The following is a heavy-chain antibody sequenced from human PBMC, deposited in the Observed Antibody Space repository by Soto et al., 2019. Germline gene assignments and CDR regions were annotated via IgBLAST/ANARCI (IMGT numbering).Heavy chain of an antibody. D-gene: IGHD3-22*01. CDR3: ARETTTDAYYYDSSGYSTGGIQNRFDP. Sequence: ASVKVSCKASGYTFTSYYMHWVRQAPGQGLEWMGIINPSGGSTSYAQKFQGRVTMTRDTSTSTVYMELSSLRSEDTAVYYCARETTTDAYYYDSSGYSTGGIQNRFDPWGQGTLVTVSS. CDR1: GYTFTSYY. CDR2: INPSGGST. V-gene: IGHV1-46*01. J-gene: IGHJ5*02.